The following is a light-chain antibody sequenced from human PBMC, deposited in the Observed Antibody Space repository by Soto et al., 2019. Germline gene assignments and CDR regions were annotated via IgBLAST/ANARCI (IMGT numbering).Light chain of an antibody. V-gene: IGKV1-27*01. J-gene: IGKJ3*01. Sequence: DIQMTQSPPSLSASVGDRVTITCRASQDIGHSLAWYQQRPGKIPNLLIYSASTLQSGVPSRFSGSGSGTDFTLTITSLQPEDVATYYCQEHYSGPPVAFGPGTKVDV. CDR1: QDIGHS. CDR2: SAS. CDR3: QEHYSGPPVA.